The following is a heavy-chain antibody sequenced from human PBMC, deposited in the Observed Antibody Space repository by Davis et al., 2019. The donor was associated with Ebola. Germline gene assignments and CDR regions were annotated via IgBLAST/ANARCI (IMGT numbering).Heavy chain of an antibody. J-gene: IGHJ6*02. CDR3: AKDLAVAVAGATRYYYGMDV. CDR1: GFTFSTYG. D-gene: IGHD6-13*01. CDR2: ISGSGDNT. V-gene: IGHV3-23*01. Sequence: GGSLRLSCAASGFTFSTYGMNWVRQAPGKGLEWVSPISGSGDNTYYSDSAKGRFTISRDNSKNTLSLQLNSLRGDDTAVYYCAKDLAVAVAGATRYYYGMDVWGQGTTVTVFS.